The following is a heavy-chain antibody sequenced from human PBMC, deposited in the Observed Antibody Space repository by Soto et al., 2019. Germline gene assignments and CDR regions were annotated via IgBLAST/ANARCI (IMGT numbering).Heavy chain of an antibody. CDR2: INHSGST. Sequence: SETLSLTCAVYGGSFSGYYWSWIRQPPGKGLEWIGEINHSGSTNYNPSLKSRVTISVDTSKNQFSLKLSSVTAADTAAYYCASRGGVVPTDYWGQGTLVTVSS. D-gene: IGHD3-3*01. CDR1: GGSFSGYY. J-gene: IGHJ4*02. CDR3: ASRGGVVPTDY. V-gene: IGHV4-34*01.